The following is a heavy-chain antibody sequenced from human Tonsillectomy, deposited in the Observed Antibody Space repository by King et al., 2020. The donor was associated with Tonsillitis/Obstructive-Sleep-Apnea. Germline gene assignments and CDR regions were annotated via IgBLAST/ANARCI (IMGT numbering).Heavy chain of an antibody. CDR2: INHSGST. D-gene: IGHD1-26*01. J-gene: IGHJ6*03. CDR1: GGSFSGYY. Sequence: QVQLPQWGAGLLKPSETLSLTCAVYGGSFSGYYWSWLRQPPGKGLEWIGEINHSGSTNYNVSLKSRVTISLDTSRNQFSLKLTSVTAADTAVYYCARGGGGAGYYMDVWGKGTTVTVSS. CDR3: ARGGGGAGYYMDV. V-gene: IGHV4-34*01.